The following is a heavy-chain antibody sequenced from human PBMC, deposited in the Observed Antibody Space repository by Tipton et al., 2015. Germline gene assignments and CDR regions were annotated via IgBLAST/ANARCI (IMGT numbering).Heavy chain of an antibody. CDR2: IDSSGRTI. V-gene: IGHV3-11*04. CDR1: GFTFSNYY. J-gene: IGHJ2*01. CDR3: ARAPLTRISVFEAVGPRDWYFDL. D-gene: IGHD3-3*01. Sequence: SLRLSCAASGFTFSNYYMSWIRQAPGKGLEWLSYIDSSGRTIYYTDSVKGRFTISRDNSKNSLYLQMNGLRVGDTAVYYCARAPLTRISVFEAVGPRDWYFDLWGRGTLVTVPS.